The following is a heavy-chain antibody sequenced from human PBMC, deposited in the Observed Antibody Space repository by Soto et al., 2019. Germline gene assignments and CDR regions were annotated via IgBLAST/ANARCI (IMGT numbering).Heavy chain of an antibody. CDR2: ISHSGTV. V-gene: IGHV4-4*02. CDR3: ARDYDGFDY. CDR1: SVSITSSNW. Sequence: QVRLQESGPGLVKPSETVSLTCDVSSVSITSSNWWTWVRQPPGKGLEWIGKISHSGTVNYNATLRSRVIISVDKPKNQLSLKLMSVTAADTAVYYCARDYDGFDYWGQGSLVTVSS. D-gene: IGHD3-16*01. J-gene: IGHJ4*02.